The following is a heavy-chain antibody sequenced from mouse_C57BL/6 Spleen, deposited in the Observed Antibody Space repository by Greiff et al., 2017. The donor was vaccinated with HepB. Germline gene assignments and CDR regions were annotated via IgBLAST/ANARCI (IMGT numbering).Heavy chain of an antibody. V-gene: IGHV1-55*01. CDR2: IYPGSGST. D-gene: IGHD3-3*01. Sequence: QVQLKQPGAELVKPGASVKMSCKASGYTFTSYWITWVKQRPGQGLEWIGDIYPGSGSTNYNEKFKSKATLTVDTSSSTAYMQLSSLTSEDSAVYYCARRGFRAFSYYFDYWGQGTTLTVSS. J-gene: IGHJ2*01. CDR3: ARRGFRAFSYYFDY. CDR1: GYTFTSYW.